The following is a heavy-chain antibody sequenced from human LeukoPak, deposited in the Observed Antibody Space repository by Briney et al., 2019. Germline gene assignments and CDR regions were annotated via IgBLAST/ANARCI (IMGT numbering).Heavy chain of an antibody. D-gene: IGHD3-22*01. CDR3: ARGHDSSGYYPLDY. CDR2: FDPEDGET. Sequence: ASVKVSCKVSGYTLTELSMHWVRQAPGKGLEWMGGFDPEDGETIYAQKFQGRVTMTTDTSTSTAYMELRSLRSDDTAVYYCARGHDSSGYYPLDYWGQGILVTVSS. CDR1: GYTLTELS. V-gene: IGHV1-24*01. J-gene: IGHJ4*02.